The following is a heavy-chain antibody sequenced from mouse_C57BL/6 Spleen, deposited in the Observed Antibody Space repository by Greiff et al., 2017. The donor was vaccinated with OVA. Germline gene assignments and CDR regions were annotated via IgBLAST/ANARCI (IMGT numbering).Heavy chain of an antibody. J-gene: IGHJ3*02. CDR3: ARPQTGY. V-gene: IGHV5-17*01. Sequence: EVKVVESGGGLVKPVGSLKLSCAASGFTFSDYGMHWVRQAPEKGLEWVAYISSGSSTIYYADTVKGRFTISRDNAKNTLFLQMTSLRSEDTAMYYCARPQTGYWGQGTLVTVSA. CDR2: ISSGSSTI. CDR1: GFTFSDYG.